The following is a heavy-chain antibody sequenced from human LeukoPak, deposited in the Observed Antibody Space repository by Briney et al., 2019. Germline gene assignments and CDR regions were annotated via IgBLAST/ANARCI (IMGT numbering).Heavy chain of an antibody. CDR2: ISGSGGST. CDR1: GFTFSSYA. CDR3: AKLGSMGWLFDY. V-gene: IGHV3-23*01. D-gene: IGHD6-13*01. Sequence: ETGGSLGLSCAASGFTFSSYAMSWVRQAPGKGLEWVSAISGSGGSTYYADSVKGRFTISRDNSKNTLYLQMNSLRAEDTAVYYCAKLGSMGWLFDYWGQGTLVTVSS. J-gene: IGHJ4*02.